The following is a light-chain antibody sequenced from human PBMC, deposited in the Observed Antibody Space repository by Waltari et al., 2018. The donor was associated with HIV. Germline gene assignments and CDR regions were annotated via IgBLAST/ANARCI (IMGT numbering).Light chain of an antibody. Sequence: ALRMTQSPSSFSASTVDRLTITCRASQGISSYLAWYQQKPGKAPKLLIYAASTLQSGVPARFSGSGSGTEFTLTISCLQSEDFATYYCQQYYSYPLITFGQGTRLEIK. CDR2: AAS. V-gene: IGKV1-8*01. J-gene: IGKJ5*01. CDR3: QQYYSYPLIT. CDR1: QGISSY.